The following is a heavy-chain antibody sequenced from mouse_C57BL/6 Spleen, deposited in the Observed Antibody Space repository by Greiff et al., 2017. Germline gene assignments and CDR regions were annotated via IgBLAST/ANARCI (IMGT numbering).Heavy chain of an antibody. V-gene: IGHV14-2*01. J-gene: IGHJ3*01. CDR3: ARSYSNPVGFAY. Sequence: VQLQQPGTELVKPGASVKLSCKASGYTFTSYWMHWVKQRTEQGLEWIGRIDPEDGETKYAPKFQGKATITADTSSNTAYLQLSSLTSEDTAVYYCARSYSNPVGFAYWGQGTLVTVSA. D-gene: IGHD2-5*01. CDR1: GYTFTSYW. CDR2: IDPEDGET.